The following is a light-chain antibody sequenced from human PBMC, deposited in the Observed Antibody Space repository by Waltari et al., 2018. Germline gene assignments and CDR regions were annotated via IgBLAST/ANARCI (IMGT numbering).Light chain of an antibody. J-gene: IGLJ3*02. CDR3: QTWGTGIGV. CDR2: VNSDGSH. Sequence: QLVLTQSPSASASLGASVNLTCTLSSGHSNNAIAWHQQQPEKGPRYLMRVNSDGSHNKGDGSPDRFSGSSAGAERYLTISSLQSEDEADYYCQTWGTGIGVFGGGTKLTVL. CDR1: SGHSNNA. V-gene: IGLV4-69*02.